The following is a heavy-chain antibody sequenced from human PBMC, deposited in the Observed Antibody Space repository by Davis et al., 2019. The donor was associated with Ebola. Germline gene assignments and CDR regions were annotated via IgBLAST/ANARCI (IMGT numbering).Heavy chain of an antibody. V-gene: IGHV3-11*04. J-gene: IGHJ6*02. CDR1: GFTFSDYY. D-gene: IGHD2-15*01. Sequence: GESLKISCAASGFTFSDYYMNWVRQAPGKGLEWVSYISSSGSTIYYADSVKGRFTISRDNAKNSLYLQMNSLRAEDTAVYYCAREGGRVLKVGVVVVAASRSYYGMDVWGQGTTVTVSS. CDR2: ISSSGSTI. CDR3: AREGGRVLKVGVVVVAASRSYYGMDV.